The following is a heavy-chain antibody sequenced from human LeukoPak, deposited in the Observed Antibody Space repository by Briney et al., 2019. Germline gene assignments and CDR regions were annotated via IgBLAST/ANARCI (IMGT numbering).Heavy chain of an antibody. CDR2: INPSGGST. CDR1: GYTFTGYY. V-gene: IGHV1-46*01. CDR3: ARDPSAPSDYYDSSGYYDY. J-gene: IGHJ4*02. D-gene: IGHD3-22*01. Sequence: ASVKVSCKASGYTFTGYYMHWVRQAPGQGLEWMGIINPSGGSTSYAQKFQGRVTMTRDMSTSTVYMELSSLRSEDTAVYYCARDPSAPSDYYDSSGYYDYWGQGTLVTVSS.